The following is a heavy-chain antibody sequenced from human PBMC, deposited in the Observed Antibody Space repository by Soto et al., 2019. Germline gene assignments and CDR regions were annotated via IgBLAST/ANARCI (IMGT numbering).Heavy chain of an antibody. Sequence: EMQLVQSGGGLVQPGGSLRLSCAASGFTFSSYEMHWVRQAPGKGLEWISYISSSGTGTYYADSVRGRFTMSRDNTKNSVSLQMYSLRAEDTAIYYCVRDLHEPLAVDALREANWGQGTQVTVSS. D-gene: IGHD2-15*01. CDR3: VRDLHEPLAVDALREAN. CDR2: ISSSGTGT. V-gene: IGHV3-48*03. J-gene: IGHJ4*02. CDR1: GFTFSSYE.